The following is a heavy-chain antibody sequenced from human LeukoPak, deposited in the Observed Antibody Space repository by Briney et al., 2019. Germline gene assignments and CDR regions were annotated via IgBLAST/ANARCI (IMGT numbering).Heavy chain of an antibody. CDR3: ARGLKYYYDSSGYPPLGY. J-gene: IGHJ4*02. V-gene: IGHV4-34*01. CDR1: GGSFSGYY. Sequence: PSETLSLTCAVYGGSFSGYYWSWIRQPPGKGLEWIGEINHSGSTNYSPSLKSRVTISVDTSKNQFSLKLSSVTAADTAVYYCARGLKYYYDSSGYPPLGYWGQGTLVTVSS. D-gene: IGHD3-22*01. CDR2: INHSGST.